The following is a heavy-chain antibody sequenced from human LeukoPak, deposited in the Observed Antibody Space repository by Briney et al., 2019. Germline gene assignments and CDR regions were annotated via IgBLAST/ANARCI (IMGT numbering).Heavy chain of an antibody. Sequence: PGGSLRLSCAASRIIFSNSAMSWVRQAPGKGLEWVSSMNSGGDRIYYADSVKGRFTSSRDNSKSTLYLQMNSLRAEDTAVYYCARDQRDGYAGFDYWGQGTLVTVSS. CDR3: ARDQRDGYAGFDY. J-gene: IGHJ4*02. V-gene: IGHV3-23*01. CDR1: RIIFSNSA. D-gene: IGHD5-24*01. CDR2: MNSGGDRI.